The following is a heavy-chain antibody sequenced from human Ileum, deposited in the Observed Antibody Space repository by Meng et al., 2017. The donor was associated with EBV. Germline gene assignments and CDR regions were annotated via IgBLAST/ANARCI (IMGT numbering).Heavy chain of an antibody. CDR1: GDSISDGGFY. V-gene: IGHV4-30-4*01. D-gene: IGHD6-13*01. CDR3: ARVSSWIINARPNFFDP. Sequence: QVQLQESGPGLVKPSQTLSLTCAVSGDSISDGGFYWSWIRQPPGRGRECIGYIYYRGTTYYNPSLKSRVTMSVDTSKNQFSLNLSSVTAADTAVYYCARVSSWIINARPNFFDPWGQGTLVTVSS. CDR2: IYYRGTT. J-gene: IGHJ5*02.